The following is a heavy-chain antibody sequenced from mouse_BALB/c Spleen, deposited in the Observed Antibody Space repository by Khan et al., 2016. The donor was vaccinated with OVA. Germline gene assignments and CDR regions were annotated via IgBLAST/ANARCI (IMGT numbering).Heavy chain of an antibody. CDR2: IYPGNGDT. Sequence: QVQLQQPGAELVKPGASVKMSCKASGYTFTSYNMHWVKQTPGQGLEWIGAIYPGNGDTSYNQKFKGKATLTADNSSSTAYMQLSSLTSEDSAVYYGAGPGYDGYYAWFAYWGQGTLVTVSA. J-gene: IGHJ3*01. CDR1: GYTFTSYN. D-gene: IGHD2-3*01. V-gene: IGHV1-12*01. CDR3: AGPGYDGYYAWFAY.